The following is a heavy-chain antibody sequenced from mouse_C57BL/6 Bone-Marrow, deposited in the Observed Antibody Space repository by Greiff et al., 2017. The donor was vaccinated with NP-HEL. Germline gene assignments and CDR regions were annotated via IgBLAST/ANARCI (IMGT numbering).Heavy chain of an antibody. CDR2: ISGGGGNT. CDR3: ARLYYGYDGFAY. Sequence: EVQVVESGGGLVKPGGSLKLSCAASGFTFSSYTMSWVRQTPEKRLEWVATISGGGGNTYYPDSVKGRFTISRDNAKNTLYLQMSSLRSEDTALYYCARLYYGYDGFAYWGQGTLSLSLQ. CDR1: GFTFSSYT. V-gene: IGHV5-9*01. J-gene: IGHJ3*01. D-gene: IGHD2-2*01.